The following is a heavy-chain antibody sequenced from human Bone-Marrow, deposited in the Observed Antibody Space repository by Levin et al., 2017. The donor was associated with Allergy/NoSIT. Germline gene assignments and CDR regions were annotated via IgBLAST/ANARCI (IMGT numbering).Heavy chain of an antibody. CDR1: TASLNGYY. D-gene: IGHD2-21*02. Sequence: GSLRLSCTVSTASLNGYYWNWIRQAPGSGLEWIGLVHYTGTTNYNPSLKSRVIISVDTSKNQFSLNLRSVTSADTAVYFCARSPRAVVTARYFDFWSRGTLVTVSS. J-gene: IGHJ4*02. CDR3: ARSPRAVVTARYFDF. V-gene: IGHV4-59*01. CDR2: VHYTGTT.